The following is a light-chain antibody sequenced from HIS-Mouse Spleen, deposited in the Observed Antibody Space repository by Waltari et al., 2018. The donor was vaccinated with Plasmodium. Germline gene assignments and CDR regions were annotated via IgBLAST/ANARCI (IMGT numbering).Light chain of an antibody. CDR1: KLGDKY. J-gene: IGLJ2*01. Sequence: SYELTQPPSVSVSPGQTASITCSGDKLGDKYACWYQQKPGQSPVLVNYQDSKRPSGIPERFSGSNSGNTATLTISGTQAMDEADYYGQAWDSSTAWVFGGGTKLTVL. CDR3: QAWDSSTAWV. CDR2: QDS. V-gene: IGLV3-1*01.